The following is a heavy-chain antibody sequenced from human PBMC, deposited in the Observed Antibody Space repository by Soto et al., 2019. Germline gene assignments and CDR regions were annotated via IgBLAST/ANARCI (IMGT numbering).Heavy chain of an antibody. V-gene: IGHV4-61*01. J-gene: IGHJ4*02. CDR2: IYSTGT. CDR1: GGSVSSRRHF. CDR3: ARSYSRFLDY. D-gene: IGHD6-13*01. Sequence: SETLSLTCTVSGGSVSSRRHFWSWIRQPPGEGLEWLGYIYSTGTTYNPSLKSRVTISKDTSKNQFSLKLNSVTAADTSVYYCARSYSRFLDYWGQGTPVTVSS.